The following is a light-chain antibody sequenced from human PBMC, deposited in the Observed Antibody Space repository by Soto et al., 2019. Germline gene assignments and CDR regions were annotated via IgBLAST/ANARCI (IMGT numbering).Light chain of an antibody. V-gene: IGLV2-8*01. CDR3: SSHAGSNNWAV. J-gene: IGLJ2*01. CDR2: EDT. Sequence: QSALTQPPSASGSPGQSVTISCTGTSSDVGGYNYVSWYQQNPGKAPKLIIYEDTKRPSGVPDRFTGSTSGNTASLTVSGLQAEDEADYSCSSHAGSNNWAVFGGGTKLTVL. CDR1: SSDVGGYNY.